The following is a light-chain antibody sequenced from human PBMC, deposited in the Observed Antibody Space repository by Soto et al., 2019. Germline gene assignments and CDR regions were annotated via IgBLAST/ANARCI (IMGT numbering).Light chain of an antibody. J-gene: IGKJ4*01. CDR3: QQYNSYSKT. CDR2: KAS. V-gene: IGKV1-5*03. Sequence: DIQMTQSPSTLSASVGDRVTITCRASQSISSWLAWYQQKPGKAPKLLIYKASSLESGVPSRFSGSGSGTEFTLTISSLQPDDFANYYCQQYNSYSKTFGGGTKVEIK. CDR1: QSISSW.